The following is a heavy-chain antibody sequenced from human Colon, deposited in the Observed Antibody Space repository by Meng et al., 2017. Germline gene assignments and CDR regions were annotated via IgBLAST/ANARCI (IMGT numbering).Heavy chain of an antibody. D-gene: IGHD5-24*01. Sequence: GGSLRLSCAASGFTSSSYAMHWVRQAPGNGLEWVAVISYDGSNKYYADSVKGRFTISRDNSKNTLYLQMNSLRAEDTAVYNCARGWWLQAFQHWGQGTLVTVSS. J-gene: IGHJ1*01. V-gene: IGHV3-30*01. CDR3: ARGWWLQAFQH. CDR1: GFTSSSYA. CDR2: ISYDGSNK.